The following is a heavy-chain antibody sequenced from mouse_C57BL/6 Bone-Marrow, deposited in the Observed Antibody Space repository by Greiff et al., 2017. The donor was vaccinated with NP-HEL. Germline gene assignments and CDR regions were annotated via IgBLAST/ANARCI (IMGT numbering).Heavy chain of an antibody. J-gene: IGHJ4*01. CDR2: INPNNGGT. D-gene: IGHD1-1*01. Sequence: EVQLQQSGPELVKPGASVKISCKASGYTFTDYYMNWVKQSHGKSLEWIGDINPNNGGTSYNQKFKGKATLTVDKSSSTAYMELRSLTSEDSAVYYCAGYYGSSRYAMDYWGQGTSVTVSS. V-gene: IGHV1-26*01. CDR1: GYTFTDYY. CDR3: AGYYGSSRYAMDY.